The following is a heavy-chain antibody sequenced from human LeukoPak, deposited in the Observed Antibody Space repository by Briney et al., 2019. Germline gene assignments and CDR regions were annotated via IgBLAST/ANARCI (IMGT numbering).Heavy chain of an antibody. Sequence: PSETLSLTCTVSGDSISGYYWTWIRQPPGKGLEWIGYIYYIGSTNYNPSLKSRLTISVDTSKNQFSLKLSSVTAADTAVYYCARLRGNYSPDYWGQGALVTVSS. J-gene: IGHJ4*02. V-gene: IGHV4-59*01. CDR3: ARLRGNYSPDY. CDR2: IYYIGST. D-gene: IGHD4-11*01. CDR1: GDSISGYY.